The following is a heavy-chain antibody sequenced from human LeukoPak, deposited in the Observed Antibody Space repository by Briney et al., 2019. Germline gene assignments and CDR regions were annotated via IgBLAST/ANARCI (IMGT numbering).Heavy chain of an antibody. CDR2: VYHGGNT. Sequence: SETLSLTCVVSGSSISSDYYWGWIRQPPGKGLEWIASVYHGGNTYYNPSLKSRVSMSLDTSKNQFSLKLTSVTAADTAVYYCARHLNSIFGVVTPDYWGQGTLVTVSS. J-gene: IGHJ4*02. V-gene: IGHV4-38-2*01. CDR1: GSSISSDYY. CDR3: ARHLNSIFGVVTPDY. D-gene: IGHD3-3*01.